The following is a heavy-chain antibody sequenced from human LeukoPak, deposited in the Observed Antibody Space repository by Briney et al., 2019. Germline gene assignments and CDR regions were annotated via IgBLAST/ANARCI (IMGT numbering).Heavy chain of an antibody. V-gene: IGHV4-61*02. D-gene: IGHD1-26*01. CDR1: GCSVSRGRYY. CDR3: ARERTLGPTSRMDV. J-gene: IGHJ6*04. CDR2: FYTSGST. Sequence: PSETLSLTCSVSGCSVSRGRYYWTWIRQPAGKGLEWIGRFYTSGSTNYNPSLESRVTISIDTSKNQFSLKLSSVTAADTAVYYCARERTLGPTSRMDVWGKGTTVTVSS.